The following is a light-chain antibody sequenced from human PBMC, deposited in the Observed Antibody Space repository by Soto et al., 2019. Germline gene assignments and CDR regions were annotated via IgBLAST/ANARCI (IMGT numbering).Light chain of an antibody. Sequence: QSALTQPASVSGSPGQSITISCTGTSSDVGAYNFVSWHQQHPGKAPKLMIYEVSNRPSGVSSRFSGSKSGNTASLTISGLQAEDEADYYCSSYINSITFVVFGGGTKVTVL. J-gene: IGLJ2*01. V-gene: IGLV2-14*01. CDR3: SSYINSITFVV. CDR2: EVS. CDR1: SSDVGAYNF.